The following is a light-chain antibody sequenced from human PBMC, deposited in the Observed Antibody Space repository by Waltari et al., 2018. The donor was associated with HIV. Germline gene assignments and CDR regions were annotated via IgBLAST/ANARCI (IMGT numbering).Light chain of an antibody. J-gene: IGKJ1*01. Sequence: EIVLPQSPATLSLSPGERATLSFRASQSVTNYLAWFQQRRGQAPRLLISDASNRATGIPARFSGSGSGTDFTLTISSLEPEDFAVYYCQHRANWPWTFGQGTKVEIK. CDR1: QSVTNY. CDR3: QHRANWPWT. V-gene: IGKV3-11*01. CDR2: DAS.